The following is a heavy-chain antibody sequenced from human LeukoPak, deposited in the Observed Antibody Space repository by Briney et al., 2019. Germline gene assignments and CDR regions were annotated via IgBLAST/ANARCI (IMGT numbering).Heavy chain of an antibody. CDR2: IYYSGST. Sequence: SETLSLTRAVYGGSFSGYYWSWIRQPPGKGLEWIGYIYYSGSTNYNPSLKSRVIISVDTSKNQFSLQLTSVTAADTAVYYCARRNSNSYYYYFLDVWGKGTTVTVSS. V-gene: IGHV4-59*08. J-gene: IGHJ6*03. D-gene: IGHD1/OR15-1a*01. CDR1: GGSFSGYY. CDR3: ARRNSNSYYYYFLDV.